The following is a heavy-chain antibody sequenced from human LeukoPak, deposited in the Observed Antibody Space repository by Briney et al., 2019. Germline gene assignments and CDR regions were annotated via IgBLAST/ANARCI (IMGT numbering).Heavy chain of an antibody. CDR1: GFTFSDHY. CDR2: ISSSGSTI. J-gene: IGHJ6*02. D-gene: IGHD6-6*01. V-gene: IGHV3-11*01. Sequence: WGSLRLSCAASGFTFSDHYMNWIRQAPGKGLEWVSYISSSGSTIYYADSVKGRFTISRDNARNSLYLQMNSLRVEDTAVYYCATREGRSSFYYGMDVWGQGTTVTVSS. CDR3: ATREGRSSFYYGMDV.